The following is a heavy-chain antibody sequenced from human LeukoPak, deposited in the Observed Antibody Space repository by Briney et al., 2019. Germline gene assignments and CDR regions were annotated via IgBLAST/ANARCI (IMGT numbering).Heavy chain of an antibody. J-gene: IGHJ4*02. CDR1: GGSFSGYY. CDR3: ARAHGGCSGGSCET. CDR2: IYYSGST. D-gene: IGHD2-15*01. Sequence: PSETLSLTCAVYGGSFSGYYWSWFRQPPGKGLEWIGYIYYSGSTYYNPSLKSRVTISVDTSKNQFSLKLSSVTAADTAVYYCARAHGGCSGGSCETWGQGTLVTVSS. V-gene: IGHV4-30-4*08.